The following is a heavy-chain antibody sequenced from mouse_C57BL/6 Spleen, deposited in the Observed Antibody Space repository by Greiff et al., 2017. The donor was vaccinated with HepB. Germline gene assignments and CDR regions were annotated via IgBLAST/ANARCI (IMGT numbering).Heavy chain of an antibody. D-gene: IGHD1-1*01. J-gene: IGHJ4*01. CDR1: GYAFTNYL. CDR3: TRSTTVVAPYAMDY. V-gene: IGHV1-54*01. Sequence: VQLQQSGAELVRPGTSVKVSCKASGYAFTNYLIEWVKQRPGQGLEWIGVINPGSGGTNYNEKFKGKVTLTADKSSSTAYMQLSSLTSEDSAVYFCTRSTTVVAPYAMDYWGQGTSVTVSS. CDR2: INPGSGGT.